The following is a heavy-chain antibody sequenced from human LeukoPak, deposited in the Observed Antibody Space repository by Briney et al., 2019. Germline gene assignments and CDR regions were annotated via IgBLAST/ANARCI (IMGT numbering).Heavy chain of an antibody. V-gene: IGHV4-30-4*01. J-gene: IGHJ4*02. D-gene: IGHD6-19*01. CDR2: IYYSGST. CDR3: ARGSPFFSSGWYNFDY. CDR1: GGSISSGDYY. Sequence: SETLSLTCTVSGGSISSGDYYWSWIRQPPGKGLEWIGYIYYSGSTYYNPSLKSRVTISVDTSENQFSLKLSSVTAADTAVYYCARGSPFFSSGWYNFDYWGQGTLVTVSS.